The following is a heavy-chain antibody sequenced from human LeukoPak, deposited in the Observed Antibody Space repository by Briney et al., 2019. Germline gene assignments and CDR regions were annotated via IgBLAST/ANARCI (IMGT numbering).Heavy chain of an antibody. CDR3: ARESGKFDY. CDR2: ISGDGVST. CDR1: GLPXADFA. J-gene: IGHJ4*02. Sequence: GGSLRLSCVASGLPXADFAMHWVXXAPGXXLEWVSLISGDGVSTFYADSVKGRFSISRDNSKNSLSLEMNSLRTEDTAMYYCARESGKFDYWGQGTLVAVSS. V-gene: IGHV3-43*02.